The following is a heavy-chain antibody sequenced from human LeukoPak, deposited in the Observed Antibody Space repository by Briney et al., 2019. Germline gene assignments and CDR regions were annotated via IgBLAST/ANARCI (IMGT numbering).Heavy chain of an antibody. CDR2: IYYSGST. V-gene: IGHV4-39*07. CDR3: ARVNLKFGESDY. J-gene: IGHJ4*02. Sequence: SETLSLTCTVSGGSISSSSYYWGWIRQPPGKGLEWIGSIYYSGSTYYNPSLKSRVTISVDTSKNQFSLKLSSVTAADTAVYYCARVNLKFGESDYWGQGTLVTVSS. D-gene: IGHD3-10*01. CDR1: GGSISSSSYY.